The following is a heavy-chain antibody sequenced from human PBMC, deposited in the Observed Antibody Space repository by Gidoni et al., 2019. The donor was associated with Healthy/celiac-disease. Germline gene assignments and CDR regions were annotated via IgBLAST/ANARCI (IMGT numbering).Heavy chain of an antibody. CDR1: GFTFSSYW. D-gene: IGHD1-7*01. V-gene: IGHV3-7*01. CDR3: ARDAFGYWNYGEALDI. CDR2: IKQDGSEK. Sequence: EVQLVESGGGLVQPGGSLRLSCAASGFTFSSYWMSWVRQAPGKGLEWVANIKQDGSEKYYVDSVKGRFTISRDNAKNSLYLQMNSLRAEDTAVYYCARDAFGYWNYGEALDIWGQGTMVTVSS. J-gene: IGHJ3*02.